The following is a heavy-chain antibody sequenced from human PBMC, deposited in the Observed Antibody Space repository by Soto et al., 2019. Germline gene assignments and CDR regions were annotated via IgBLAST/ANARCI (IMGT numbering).Heavy chain of an antibody. CDR2: ISYGGSNK. Sequence: GWSLRLSCAASGFTFSSYGMHWVHQAPGKGLEWVAVISYGGSNKYYADSVKGRFTISRDNSKNTLYLQMNSLRAEDTAVYYCAKDYYGSGSYYYFDYWGQGTLVGVSS. V-gene: IGHV3-30*18. J-gene: IGHJ4*02. CDR3: AKDYYGSGSYYYFDY. D-gene: IGHD3-10*01. CDR1: GFTFSSYG.